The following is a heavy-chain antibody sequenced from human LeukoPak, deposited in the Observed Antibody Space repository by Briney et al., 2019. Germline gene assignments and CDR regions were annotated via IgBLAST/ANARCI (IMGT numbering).Heavy chain of an antibody. Sequence: SETLSLTCTVSGGSISSSTYYWGWIRQPPGEGLEWIGTVYYTGSTYYNPSLRSRVTISVDTSKNQFSLKLSSVTAADTAVFYCARVWYGSATLGWFDLWGQGTLVTVSS. D-gene: IGHD3-10*01. J-gene: IGHJ5*02. CDR1: GGSISSSTYY. CDR2: VYYTGST. CDR3: ARVWYGSATLGWFDL. V-gene: IGHV4-39*01.